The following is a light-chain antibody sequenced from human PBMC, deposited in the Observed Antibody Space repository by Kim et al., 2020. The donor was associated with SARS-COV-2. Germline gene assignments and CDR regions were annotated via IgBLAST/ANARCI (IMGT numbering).Light chain of an antibody. J-gene: IGKJ2*03. CDR1: QSLSSN. V-gene: IGKV3-15*01. CDR3: QQFHNWPLYS. CDR2: GAS. Sequence: VSPGERATLSRRASQSLSSNLAWYQQRPGQAPRLLIYGASTRAPNIPARFSGSGSGTEFTLTISSLQSEDFAVYYCQQFHNWPLYSFGQGTKLEI.